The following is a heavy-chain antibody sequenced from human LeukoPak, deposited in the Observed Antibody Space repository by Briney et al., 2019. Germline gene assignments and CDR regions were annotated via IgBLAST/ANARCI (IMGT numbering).Heavy chain of an antibody. Sequence: SETLSLTCAVCGGSFSGYYWSWIRQPPGKGLEWIGEINHSGSTNYNPSLKSRVTISVDTSKNQFSLKLSSVTAADTAVYYCARDGSIVVVPAASVGWYFDLWGRGTLVTVSS. J-gene: IGHJ2*01. CDR2: INHSGST. CDR3: ARDGSIVVVPAASVGWYFDL. D-gene: IGHD2-2*01. V-gene: IGHV4-34*01. CDR1: GGSFSGYY.